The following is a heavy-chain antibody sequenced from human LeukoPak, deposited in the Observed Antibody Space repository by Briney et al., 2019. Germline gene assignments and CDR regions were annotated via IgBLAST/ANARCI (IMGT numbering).Heavy chain of an antibody. J-gene: IGHJ4*02. CDR1: GLPFTNYA. D-gene: IGHD1-1*01. CDR3: ARAIYGSD. Sequence: GGSLRLSCAPSGLPFTNYAWNWVRQAPGKGLEWVSTLSPSGADTYYADSVKGRFTISRDSSKNTLYLQMNSLRAEDTAVYYCARAIYGSDWGQGTLVTVSS. CDR2: LSPSGADT. V-gene: IGHV3-23*01.